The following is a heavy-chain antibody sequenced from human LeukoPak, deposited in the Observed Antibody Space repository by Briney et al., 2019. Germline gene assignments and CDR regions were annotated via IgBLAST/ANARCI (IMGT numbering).Heavy chain of an antibody. CDR2: LSYEGTNG. D-gene: IGHD6-19*01. CDR3: AKGLNSGWYGQSFDL. CDR1: GFAFSAYG. V-gene: IGHV3-30*18. Sequence: GGSLRLSCAASGFAFSAYGMYWVRQAPGKGLEWVAVLSYEGTNGYYAGSVKGRLTISRDNSKNTLDLQMNSLRAEDTAVYYCAKGLNSGWYGQSFDLWGQGTLVTVSS. J-gene: IGHJ4*02.